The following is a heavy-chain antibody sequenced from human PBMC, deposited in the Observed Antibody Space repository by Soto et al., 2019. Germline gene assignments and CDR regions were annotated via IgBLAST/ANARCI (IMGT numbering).Heavy chain of an antibody. Sequence: ASVKVSCKASGGTFSSYAISWVRQAPGQGLEWMGGIIPIFGTANYAQKFQGRVTITADESTSTAYMELSSLRSEDTAVYYCARGGDFWSGPNWFDPWGQGTLVTVSS. CDR1: GGTFSSYA. J-gene: IGHJ5*02. CDR3: ARGGDFWSGPNWFDP. CDR2: IIPIFGTA. D-gene: IGHD3-3*01. V-gene: IGHV1-69*13.